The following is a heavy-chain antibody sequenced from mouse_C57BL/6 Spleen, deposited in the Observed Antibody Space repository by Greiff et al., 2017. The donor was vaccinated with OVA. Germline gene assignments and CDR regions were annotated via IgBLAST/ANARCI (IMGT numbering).Heavy chain of an antibody. J-gene: IGHJ4*01. D-gene: IGHD1-1*01. V-gene: IGHV5-4*01. CDR1: GFTFSSYA. Sequence: EVQGVESGGGLVKPGGSLKLSCAASGFTFSSYAMSWVRQTPEKRLEWVATISDGGSYTYYPDNVKGRFTISRDNAKNNLYLQMSHLKSEDTAMYYCARGGYYYGSSYYYAMDYWGQGTSVTVSS. CDR2: ISDGGSYT. CDR3: ARGGYYYGSSYYYAMDY.